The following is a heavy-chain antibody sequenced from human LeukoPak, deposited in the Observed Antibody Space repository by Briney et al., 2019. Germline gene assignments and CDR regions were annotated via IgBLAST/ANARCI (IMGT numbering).Heavy chain of an antibody. Sequence: SQTLSLTCTVYGGSIISGDYYWSWIRQPAGKGLEWIGRIYSSGSTNYNPSLKSRVTMSVDTSKNQFSLQLNSVTAADTAVYYCARGGRGSGDYYYYGMDVWGQGNTVTVS. CDR1: GGSIISGDYY. CDR2: IYSSGST. CDR3: ARGGRGSGDYYYYGMDV. J-gene: IGHJ6*02. V-gene: IGHV4-61*02. D-gene: IGHD2-15*01.